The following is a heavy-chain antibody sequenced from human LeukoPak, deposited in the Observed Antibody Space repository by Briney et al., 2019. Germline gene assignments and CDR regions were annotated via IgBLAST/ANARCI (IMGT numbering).Heavy chain of an antibody. V-gene: IGHV4-34*01. J-gene: IGHJ4*02. D-gene: IGHD1-26*01. Sequence: SETLPLTCAVYGGSFSGYYWSWIRQPPGKGLEWIGEINHSGSTNYNPSLKSRVTISVDTSKNQFSLKLSSVTAADTAVYYCARDVGATSSVWGQGTLVTVSS. CDR1: GGSFSGYY. CDR3: ARDVGATSSV. CDR2: INHSGST.